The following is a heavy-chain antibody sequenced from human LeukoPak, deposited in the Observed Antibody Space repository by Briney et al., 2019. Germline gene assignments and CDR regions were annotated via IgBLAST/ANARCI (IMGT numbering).Heavy chain of an antibody. J-gene: IGHJ4*02. V-gene: IGHV3-53*01. D-gene: IGHD1-14*01. Sequence: GGSLRLSCAASGFTVSSNYMSWVRQAPGKGLEWVSVIYSGGNTYYADSVKGRFTFSRDNSKSTLYLQMNSLRVEDTAVYYCARARPGVAGFFDCWGQGTLVTVSS. CDR2: IYSGGNT. CDR1: GFTVSSNY. CDR3: ARARPGVAGFFDC.